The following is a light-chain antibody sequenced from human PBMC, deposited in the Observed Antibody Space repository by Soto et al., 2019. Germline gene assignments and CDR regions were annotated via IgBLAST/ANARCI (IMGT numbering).Light chain of an antibody. J-gene: IGKJ1*01. CDR3: QQYHSYWT. CDR1: ESISTS. Sequence: DIQMTQSPSTLSASVGDRVTITCRASESISTSLAWYQQKPGKAPNLLIFDASSLERGVPSRFSGSGSGTEFTLTISRLHPDDFPAYYWQQYHSYWTFAQGTKVEVK. CDR2: DAS. V-gene: IGKV1-5*01.